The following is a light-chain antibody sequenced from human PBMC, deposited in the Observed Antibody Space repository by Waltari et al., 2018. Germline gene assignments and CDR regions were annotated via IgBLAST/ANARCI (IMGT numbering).Light chain of an antibody. Sequence: DIVMSQSPDSLAVPLGERATITCKSRQTLLYTSNNKNYIAWYQQKPGQPPKLLIYWASAREAGVPDRFSGSGSGTDFTLTISSLQAEDVAVYYCQQYYSTPPTFGQGTRLEIK. CDR2: WAS. CDR1: QTLLYTSNNKNY. V-gene: IGKV4-1*01. CDR3: QQYYSTPPT. J-gene: IGKJ5*01.